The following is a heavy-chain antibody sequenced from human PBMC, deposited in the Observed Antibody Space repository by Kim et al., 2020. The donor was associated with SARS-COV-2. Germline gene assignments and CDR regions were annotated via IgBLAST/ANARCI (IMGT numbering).Heavy chain of an antibody. D-gene: IGHD3-3*01. Sequence: SETLSLTCTVSGGSISSYYWSWIRQPPGKGLEWIGYIYYSGSTNYNPSLKSRVTISVDTSKNQFSLKLSSVTAADTAVYYCARDHREWLQYTAHWYFDLWGRGNLVTVSS. V-gene: IGHV4-59*01. CDR3: ARDHREWLQYTAHWYFDL. CDR1: GGSISSYY. J-gene: IGHJ2*01. CDR2: IYYSGST.